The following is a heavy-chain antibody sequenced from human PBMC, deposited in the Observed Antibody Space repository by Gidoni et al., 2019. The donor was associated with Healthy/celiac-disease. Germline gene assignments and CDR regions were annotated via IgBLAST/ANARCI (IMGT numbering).Heavy chain of an antibody. D-gene: IGHD1-26*01. Sequence: QVQLQESGPGLVKPSETLSLTCTVSGGSISSYYWSWIRQPPGKGLEWIGYIYYSGGTNYNPSLKSRVTISVDTSKNQFSLKLSSVTAADTAVYYCARVGGELIFDYWGQGTLVTVSS. CDR2: IYYSGGT. J-gene: IGHJ4*02. V-gene: IGHV4-59*01. CDR3: ARVGGELIFDY. CDR1: GGSISSYY.